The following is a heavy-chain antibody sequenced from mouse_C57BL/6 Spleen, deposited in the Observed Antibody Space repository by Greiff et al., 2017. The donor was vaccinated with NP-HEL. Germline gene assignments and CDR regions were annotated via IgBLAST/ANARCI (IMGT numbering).Heavy chain of an antibody. CDR2: INYDGSST. CDR1: GFTFSDYY. J-gene: IGHJ4*01. D-gene: IGHD2-5*01. Sequence: EVKLVESEGGLVQPGSSMKLSCTASGFTFSDYYMAWVRQVPEKGLEWVANINYDGSSTYYLDSLKSRFIISRDNAKNILYLQMSSLKSEDTATYYCARGSNYPYYYAMDYWGQGTSVTVSS. CDR3: ARGSNYPYYYAMDY. V-gene: IGHV5-16*01.